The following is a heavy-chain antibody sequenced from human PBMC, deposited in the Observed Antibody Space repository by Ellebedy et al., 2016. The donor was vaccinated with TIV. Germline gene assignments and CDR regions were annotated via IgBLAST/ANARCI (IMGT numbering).Heavy chain of an antibody. Sequence: ASVKVSCKPSGYTFTSYGISWVRQAPGQGLEWMGWISAYNGHTRYAQKFQGRVTMTTDSATSTAYMELRSLRSDDTAVYYCARDRMGLLTGYNPDSWGQGTLVTVSS. CDR1: GYTFTSYG. CDR2: ISAYNGHT. J-gene: IGHJ4*02. CDR3: ARDRMGLLTGYNPDS. V-gene: IGHV1-18*01. D-gene: IGHD3-9*01.